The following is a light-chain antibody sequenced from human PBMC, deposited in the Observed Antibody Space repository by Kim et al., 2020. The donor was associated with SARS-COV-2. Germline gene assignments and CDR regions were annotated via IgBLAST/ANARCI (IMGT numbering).Light chain of an antibody. J-gene: IGLJ2*01. V-gene: IGLV3-1*01. CDR2: QDT. CDR1: KLGEKY. CDR3: QVWDSDSDHVV. Sequence: SPGQTASITCSGDKLGEKYVCWYQQRPGQSPVVVIYQDTNRPSGVPERFSDSNSGNTATLTISRVEAGDEADYYCQVWDSDSDHVVFGGGTQLTVL.